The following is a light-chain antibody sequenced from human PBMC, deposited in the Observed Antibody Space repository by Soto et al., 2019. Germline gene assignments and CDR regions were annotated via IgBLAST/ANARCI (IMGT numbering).Light chain of an antibody. CDR2: WAS. Sequence: DIVMTQSPDSLAVSLGERATINCKSSQSVLYSSNNKNYLAWYQQKPGQPPKLLIYWASTRNSGVPDRFRCSGSGTDFTLTISSLPAEDVAVYYCQQYHSTPFTFGQGTKLEIK. CDR3: QQYHSTPFT. V-gene: IGKV4-1*01. J-gene: IGKJ2*01. CDR1: QSVLYSSNNKNY.